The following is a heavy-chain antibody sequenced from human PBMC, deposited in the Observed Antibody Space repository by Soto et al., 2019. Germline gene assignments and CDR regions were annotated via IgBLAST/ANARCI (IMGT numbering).Heavy chain of an antibody. V-gene: IGHV4-39*01. CDR2: AYYSGST. CDR3: ATRQGGSYNWFDP. D-gene: IGHD2-15*01. CDR1: GGSISSSRYS. J-gene: IGHJ5*02. Sequence: SETLSLTCPGSGGSISSSRYSWGWIRQPPGKGLEWIGSAYYSGSTYYNPSLKSRVTMSVDTSKNQFSLKLSSVTAADTAVYYCATRQGGSYNWFDPWGQGTLVTVPS.